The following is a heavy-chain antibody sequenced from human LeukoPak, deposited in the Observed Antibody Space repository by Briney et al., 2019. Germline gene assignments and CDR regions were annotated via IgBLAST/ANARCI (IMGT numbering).Heavy chain of an antibody. V-gene: IGHV1-2*02. J-gene: IGHJ4*02. Sequence: ASVKVSCKAFGYTFTGYYMHWVRQAPGQGLEWMGWINPNSGGTNYAQKFQGRVTMTRDTSISTAYMELSRLRSDDTAVYYCARESGYSYGYDYWGQGTLVTVSS. CDR1: GYTFTGYY. D-gene: IGHD5-18*01. CDR2: INPNSGGT. CDR3: ARESGYSYGYDY.